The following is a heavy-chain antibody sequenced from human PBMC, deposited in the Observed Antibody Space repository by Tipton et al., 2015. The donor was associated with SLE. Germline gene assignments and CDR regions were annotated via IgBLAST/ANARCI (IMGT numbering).Heavy chain of an antibody. Sequence: TLSLTCTVYGGSFSDYSWSWIRQPPGKGLEWIGSISYRGSTYYNPSLKSRLTISVDTSKNLFSLKLTSVTAADTAVYYCARRPANNSQFDPWGQGTLVTVSS. D-gene: IGHD2-15*01. CDR3: ARRPANNSQFDP. V-gene: IGHV4-34*01. CDR1: GGSFSDYS. CDR2: ISYRGST. J-gene: IGHJ5*02.